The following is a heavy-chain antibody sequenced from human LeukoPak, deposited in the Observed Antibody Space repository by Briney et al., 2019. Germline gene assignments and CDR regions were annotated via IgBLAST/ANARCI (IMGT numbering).Heavy chain of an antibody. CDR3: ASSSYPHYYYYYMDV. Sequence: SETLSLTCTVSGGSISSYYWSWLRQPPGKGLEWIGYIYYSGSTNYNPSLKSRVTISVDTSKNQFSLTLSSVTAADTAVYYCASSSYPHYYYYYMDVWGKGTTVTVSS. J-gene: IGHJ6*03. CDR1: GGSISSYY. V-gene: IGHV4-59*01. D-gene: IGHD2-21*01. CDR2: IYYSGST.